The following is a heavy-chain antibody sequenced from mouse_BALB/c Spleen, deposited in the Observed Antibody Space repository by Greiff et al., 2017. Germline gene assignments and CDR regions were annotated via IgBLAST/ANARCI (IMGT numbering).Heavy chain of an antibody. CDR2: ILPGSGST. CDR3: ARERQLGLRKAWFAY. J-gene: IGHJ3*01. CDR1: GYTFSSYW. V-gene: IGHV1-9*01. D-gene: IGHD3-2*01. Sequence: VQLQQSGAELMKPGASVKISCKATGYTFSSYWIEWVKQRPGHGLEWIGEILPGSGSTNYNEKFKGKATFTADTSSNTAYMQLSSLTSEDSAVYYCARERQLGLRKAWFAYWGQGTLVTVSA.